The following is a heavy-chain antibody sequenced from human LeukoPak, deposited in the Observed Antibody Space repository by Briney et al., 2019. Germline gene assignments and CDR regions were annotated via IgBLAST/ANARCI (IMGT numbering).Heavy chain of an antibody. Sequence: SETLSLTCTVSGGSISISNYYWGWIRQPPGKGLEWIGSMSYSGRTYYNPSLKTRVTVSLDTSKNQFSLKLSSVTATDTAVYYCARAGYSGSDFSVWGKGSTVTVSS. CDR2: MSYSGRT. D-gene: IGHD5-12*01. J-gene: IGHJ6*04. V-gene: IGHV4-39*07. CDR3: ARAGYSGSDFSV. CDR1: GGSISISNYY.